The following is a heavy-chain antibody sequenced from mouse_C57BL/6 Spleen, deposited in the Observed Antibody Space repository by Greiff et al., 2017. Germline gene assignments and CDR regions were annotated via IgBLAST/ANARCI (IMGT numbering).Heavy chain of an antibody. V-gene: IGHV1-82*01. J-gene: IGHJ3*01. CDR3: ATVAY. CDR1: GHAFSSSW. Sequence: QVQLQQSGPELVKPGASVKISCKAFGHAFSSSWMNWVKQRPGKGLEWVGRIYSGDGDTNYNGKFKGKATLTADKSAGTAYMQHSSLTSEDSAVYFCATVAYWGHGTLVTVSA. CDR2: IYSGDGDT.